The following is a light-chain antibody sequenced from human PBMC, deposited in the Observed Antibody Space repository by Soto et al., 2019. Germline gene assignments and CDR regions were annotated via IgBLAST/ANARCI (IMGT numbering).Light chain of an antibody. CDR1: QSVSSSY. V-gene: IGKV3-20*01. CDR2: GAS. CDR3: QQFGNSPYT. J-gene: IGKJ2*01. Sequence: EIVLTQSPGTLSLSPGERATLSCRASQSVSSSYLAWYQQKPGQTPRLLIYGASSRATGIPDRFRGSGSGTDFPLTISRLEPEDFAVYYCQQFGNSPYTFGQGTKLDIK.